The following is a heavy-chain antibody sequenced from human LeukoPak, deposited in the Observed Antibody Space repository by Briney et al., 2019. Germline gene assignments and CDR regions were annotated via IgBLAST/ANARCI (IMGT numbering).Heavy chain of an antibody. D-gene: IGHD3-3*01. CDR1: GYTFTGYY. V-gene: IGHV1-2*02. J-gene: IGHJ5*02. CDR3: ARDVLRFVEWLPRCEP. CDR2: INPNSGGT. Sequence: ASVKVFCKASGYTFTGYYMHWVRQAPGQGLEWMGWINPNSGGTNYAQKFQGRVTMTRGTSISTAYVELSRLRTDDTAVYYSARDVLRFVEWLPRCEPCGERNLVTVSS.